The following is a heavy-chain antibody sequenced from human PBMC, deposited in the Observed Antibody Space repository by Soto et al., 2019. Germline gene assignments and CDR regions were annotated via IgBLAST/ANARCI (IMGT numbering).Heavy chain of an antibody. J-gene: IGHJ4*02. CDR3: ARDRRHYFDY. CDR2: INPNSGGT. CDR1: GYSFNGYY. D-gene: IGHD6-25*01. Sequence: QVQLVQSGAEVKKPGASVKVSCKASGYSFNGYYIHWVRQAPGQGLEWMGWINPNSGGTTYAQKFQGRVAMTRDTSISTAYMELSRLRSDDTAFYYCARDRRHYFDYWGQGTLVTVSS. V-gene: IGHV1-2*02.